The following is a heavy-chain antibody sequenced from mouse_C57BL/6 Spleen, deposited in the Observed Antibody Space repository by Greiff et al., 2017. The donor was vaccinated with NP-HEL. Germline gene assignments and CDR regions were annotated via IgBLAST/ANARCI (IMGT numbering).Heavy chain of an antibody. CDR1: GFNIKDYY. V-gene: IGHV14-1*01. Sequence: VQLQQSGAELVRPGASVKLSCTASGFNIKDYYMHWVKQRPEQGLEWIGRIDPEDGDTEYAPKFQGKATMTADTSSNTAYLQLSSLTSEDTAVYYCIFTTVVATPYWGQGTLVTGSA. D-gene: IGHD1-1*01. J-gene: IGHJ3*01. CDR2: IDPEDGDT. CDR3: IFTTVVATPY.